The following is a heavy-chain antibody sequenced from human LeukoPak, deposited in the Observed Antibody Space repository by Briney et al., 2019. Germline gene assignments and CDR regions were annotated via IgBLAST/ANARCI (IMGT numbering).Heavy chain of an antibody. J-gene: IGHJ5*02. Sequence: GESLKISCKGSGYSFTSYWIGWVRQMPGKGLEWMGIIYSGDSDTRYSPSFQGQVTISADKSISTAYLQWSSLKASDTAMYYCARGIVVVPSRNWFDPWGQGTLVTVSS. V-gene: IGHV5-51*01. CDR1: GYSFTSYW. D-gene: IGHD2-2*01. CDR3: ARGIVVVPSRNWFDP. CDR2: IYSGDSDT.